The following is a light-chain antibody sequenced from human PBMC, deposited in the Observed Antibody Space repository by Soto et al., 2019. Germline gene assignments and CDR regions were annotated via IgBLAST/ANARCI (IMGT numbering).Light chain of an antibody. J-gene: IGLJ2*01. CDR2: EDN. V-gene: IGLV6-57*02. Sequence: NFMLAQPHSVSESPGKTVTISCTGSSGTVVNNYVQWYQQRPGSAPTTVIYEDNQRPSGVPDRFSGSIDRSSNSASLTISGLKTEDEADYYCQSSDSRNHVVFGGGTKLTVL. CDR1: SGTVVNNY. CDR3: QSSDSRNHVV.